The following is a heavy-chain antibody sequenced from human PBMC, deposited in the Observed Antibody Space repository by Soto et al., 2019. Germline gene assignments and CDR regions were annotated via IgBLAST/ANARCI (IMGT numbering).Heavy chain of an antibody. V-gene: IGHV3-30*18. CDR2: ISYDGSNK. CDR1: GFTFSSYG. D-gene: IGHD3-9*01. CDR3: AKIIQSYDILTGYYRGYYYGMDV. J-gene: IGHJ6*02. Sequence: QVQLVESGGGVVQPGRSLRLSCAASGFTFSSYGMHWVRQAPGKGLEWVAVISYDGSNKYYADSVKGRFTISRDNSKNTLYLQMNSLRAEDTAVYYCAKIIQSYDILTGYYRGYYYGMDVWGQGTTVTVSS.